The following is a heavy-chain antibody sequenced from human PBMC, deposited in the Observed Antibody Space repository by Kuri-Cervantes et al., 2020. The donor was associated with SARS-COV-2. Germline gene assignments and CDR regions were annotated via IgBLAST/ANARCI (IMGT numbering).Heavy chain of an antibody. Sequence: KVSCKGSGYSFTGYWIAWVRQMPGKGLECMGIIYPGDSDTRYSPSFQGQVTFSADKSINTAYLQWSSLKASDTAMYYCARPTRGKLDWGPGTLVTVSS. CDR1: GYSFTGYW. CDR3: ARPTRGKLD. CDR2: IYPGDSDT. D-gene: IGHD1-7*01. V-gene: IGHV5-51*01. J-gene: IGHJ4*02.